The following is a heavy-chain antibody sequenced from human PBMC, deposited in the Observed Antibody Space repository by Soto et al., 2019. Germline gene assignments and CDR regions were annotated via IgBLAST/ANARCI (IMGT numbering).Heavy chain of an antibody. V-gene: IGHV4-61*01. D-gene: IGHD3-9*01. J-gene: IGHJ4*02. CDR1: GGSVSSAPYY. CDR2: IRYRRTT. CDR3: ARSFKGLD. Sequence: QVQLQESGPGLVKPSETLSFTCTVSGGSVSSAPYYWSWIRQPTGKGLEWIGYIRYRRTTNYNPSLARRVNLSLHTSKNQFSLKMTPVTAAATSVYYCARSFKGLDWGQVPVSTVSS.